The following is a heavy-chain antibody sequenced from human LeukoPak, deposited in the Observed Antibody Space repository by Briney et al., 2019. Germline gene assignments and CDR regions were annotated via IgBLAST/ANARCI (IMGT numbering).Heavy chain of an antibody. CDR3: AKYEEGYFAM. CDR1: GGFISFYY. V-gene: IGHV4-59*01. D-gene: IGHD3-9*01. J-gene: IGHJ4*02. Sequence: SETLSLTCTVSGGFISFYYWSWIRQPPGKGLEWIGYIYNSGSTNYNPSLKSRVTISVDTSKNQFSLKLISVTAADTAMYYCAKYEEGYFAMWGQGTLVTVSS. CDR2: IYNSGST.